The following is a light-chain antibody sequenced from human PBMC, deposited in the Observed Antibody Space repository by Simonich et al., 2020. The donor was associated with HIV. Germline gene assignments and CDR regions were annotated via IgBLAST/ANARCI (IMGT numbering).Light chain of an antibody. CDR2: WAS. J-gene: IGKJ1*01. CDR1: QNVLYSSNNKNY. V-gene: IGKV4-1*01. CDR3: QQYYSTPRT. Sequence: DIVMTQSPDSLAVSLGERATIHCKSSQNVLYSSNNKNYLTWYQQKPGQPPKLLIYWASTRESGVPDRFSGSGSGTDFTLTSSSLQAEDVAVYYCQQYYSTPRTFGQGTKVEIK.